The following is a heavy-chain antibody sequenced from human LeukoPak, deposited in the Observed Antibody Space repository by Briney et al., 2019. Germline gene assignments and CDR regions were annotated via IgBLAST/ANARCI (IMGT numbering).Heavy chain of an antibody. CDR3: AGGDMYYMDD. CDR1: GFPFSSYA. J-gene: IGHJ4*02. CDR2: ISGSGGST. Sequence: GSLRLSCSASGFPFSSYAMSWVRQAPGKGLEWVSVISGSGGSTYYADSVKGRFTTSRDNSMNTLFLLMISLRAEDTLVYYCAGGDMYYMDDWGQGTLVTVSS. D-gene: IGHD2-21*02. V-gene: IGHV3-23*01.